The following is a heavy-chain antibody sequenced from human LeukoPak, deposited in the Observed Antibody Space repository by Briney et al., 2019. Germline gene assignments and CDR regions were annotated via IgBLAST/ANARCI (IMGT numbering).Heavy chain of an antibody. Sequence: GGSLRLSCAASACTTSSYSMKWVRRAPGRGLERVSYIISSSRSIYYADSVKGRFTISRDNAKNSLYLQMNSLRAEDTAVYYCARGGQQWLVVHYYYGMHVWGQGTTVTVSS. D-gene: IGHD6-19*01. CDR1: ACTTSSYS. CDR3: ARGGQQWLVVHYYYGMHV. V-gene: IGHV3-48*01. CDR2: IISSSRSI. J-gene: IGHJ6*02.